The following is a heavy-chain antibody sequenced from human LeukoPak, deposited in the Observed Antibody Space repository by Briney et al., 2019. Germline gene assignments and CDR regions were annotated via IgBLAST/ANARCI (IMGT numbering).Heavy chain of an antibody. CDR3: ARVETTAAGNWFDP. CDR2: INHSGST. Sequence: PSETLSLTCDVSGYSINFGHLWGWIRQTPGKGLEWIASINHSGSTYYNASLKGRVTISVDTSRNQFSLKLTSVTAADTALYYCARVETTAAGNWFDPWGQGTLVTVSS. V-gene: IGHV4-38-2*01. J-gene: IGHJ5*02. CDR1: GYSINFGHL. D-gene: IGHD6-13*01.